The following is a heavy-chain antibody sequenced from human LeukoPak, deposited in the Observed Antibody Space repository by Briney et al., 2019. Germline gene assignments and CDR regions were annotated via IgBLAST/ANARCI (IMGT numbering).Heavy chain of an antibody. Sequence: SETLSLTCAVYGGSFSGYYWSWIRQPPGKGLEWIGEINHSGSTNYNPSLKSRVTISVDTSKNQFSLKLSSVTAADTAVYYCARGLVVSYYYYMDAWGKGTTVTVSS. CDR2: INHSGST. CDR3: ARGLVVSYYYYMDA. CDR1: GGSFSGYY. J-gene: IGHJ6*03. V-gene: IGHV4-34*01. D-gene: IGHD2-2*01.